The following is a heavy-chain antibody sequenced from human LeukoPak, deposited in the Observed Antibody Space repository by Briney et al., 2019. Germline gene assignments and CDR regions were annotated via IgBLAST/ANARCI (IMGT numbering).Heavy chain of an antibody. J-gene: IGHJ4*02. Sequence: SETLSLTCAVYGGSFSGYYWSWIRQPPGKGLEWIGEINHSGSTNYNPSLKSRVTISVDTSKSQFSLKLSSVTAADTAVYYCARHYYDFWSGYHFDYWGQGTLVTVSS. D-gene: IGHD3-3*01. CDR2: INHSGST. CDR3: ARHYYDFWSGYHFDY. V-gene: IGHV4-34*01. CDR1: GGSFSGYY.